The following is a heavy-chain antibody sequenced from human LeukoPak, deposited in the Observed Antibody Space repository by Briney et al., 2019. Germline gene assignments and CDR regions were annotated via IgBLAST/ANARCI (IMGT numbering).Heavy chain of an antibody. CDR2: ISGSGGST. V-gene: IGHV3-23*01. CDR1: GFTFSSYA. CDR3: AKDDNWTSWPGGPFDN. J-gene: IGHJ4*02. Sequence: GGSLRLSCAASGFTFSSYAMSWVRQAPGKGLEWVSAISGSGGSTYYADSVKGRFTISRDNSKNTLYLQMNSLRAEDTAVYYCAKDDNWTSWPGGPFDNWGQGTLVTVSS. D-gene: IGHD1-20*01.